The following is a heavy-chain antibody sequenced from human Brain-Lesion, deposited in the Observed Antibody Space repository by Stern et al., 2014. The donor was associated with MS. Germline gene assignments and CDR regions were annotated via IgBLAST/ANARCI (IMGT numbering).Heavy chain of an antibody. D-gene: IGHD1-26*01. V-gene: IGHV1-24*01. CDR3: ATLSPGAGGNYYRHFDY. Sequence: VQLVESGAEVKKPGASVKVSCTVSGYTLTDLSMHWVRQAPRTGLERMGGFDPEDGETIYAQKFQGSVTMTEHTSTDTAYMELSRLRSEDTAVYYCATLSPGAGGNYYRHFDYWGQGTLVTVSA. CDR1: GYTLTDLS. CDR2: FDPEDGET. J-gene: IGHJ4*02.